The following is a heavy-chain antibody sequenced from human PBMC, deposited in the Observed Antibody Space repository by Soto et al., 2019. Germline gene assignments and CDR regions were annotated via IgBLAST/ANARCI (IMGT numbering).Heavy chain of an antibody. J-gene: IGHJ6*02. CDR3: ARGLTAGPLYYYGMDV. Sequence: WVFLRLSCGAVGCTFVGYGLRWVSQDTGKGLEWVSIISDSGGSTFYADSVKGRCTISRDNSKNTLYLQMNSLRAEDTAVYYCARGLTAGPLYYYGMDVWGQGATVTVSS. CDR2: ISDSGGST. V-gene: IGHV3-23*01. CDR1: GCTFVGYG.